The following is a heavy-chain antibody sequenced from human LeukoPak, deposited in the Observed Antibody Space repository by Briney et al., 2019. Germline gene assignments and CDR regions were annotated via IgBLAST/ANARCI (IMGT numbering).Heavy chain of an antibody. CDR2: IKQDGSEK. CDR3: ARETDGFDY. J-gene: IGHJ4*02. Sequence: GGSLRLSCAASVFTFSNFWMHWVRQAPGKGLEWVANIKQDGSEKYYVDSVKGRFTISRDNANNSLYLQMNSLRAEDTAMYYCARETDGFDYWGQGTLVTVSS. CDR1: VFTFSNFW. V-gene: IGHV3-7*04. D-gene: IGHD2-21*02.